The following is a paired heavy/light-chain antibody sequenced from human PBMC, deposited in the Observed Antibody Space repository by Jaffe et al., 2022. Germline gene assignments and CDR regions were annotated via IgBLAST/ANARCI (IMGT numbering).Heavy chain of an antibody. CDR1: GGSFSSYF. Sequence: QVQLQQWGAGLLKPSETLSLTCAVYGGSFSSYFWTWIRQPPGKGLEWIGEINHSGSTNYNPSLKSRVTISVDMSNNQFSLKLSSVSAADTAVYYCARGPPIVVIPGAGYYYMDVWGKGTTVTVSS. V-gene: IGHV4-34*01. CDR3: ARGPPIVVIPGAGYYYMDV. D-gene: IGHD2-2*01. CDR2: INHSGST. J-gene: IGHJ6*03.
Light chain of an antibody. Sequence: QSALTQPASVSGSPGQSITISCTGTSSDVGGYNYVSWYQQHPGKAPKVIIYDVSNRPSGVSNRFSGSKSGNTASLTISGLQADDEADYYCSSYTSSSTIYVFGTGTKVTVL. CDR3: SSYTSSSTIYV. CDR1: SSDVGGYNY. V-gene: IGLV2-14*03. J-gene: IGLJ1*01. CDR2: DVS.